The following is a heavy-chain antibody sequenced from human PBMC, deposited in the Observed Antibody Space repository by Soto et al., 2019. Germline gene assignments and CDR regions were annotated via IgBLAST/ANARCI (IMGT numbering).Heavy chain of an antibody. Sequence: GASVKVSCKASGYTFTSYSMHWVRQAPGQGLEWMGIINPSSGRTSYAQNFQGRVTMTSDTSTSIVYMEMSSLKSEDTAVYYCARDHNFGFILYAMDVWGQGTTVPVSS. CDR1: GYTFTSYS. V-gene: IGHV1-46*01. J-gene: IGHJ6*02. D-gene: IGHD2-15*01. CDR3: ARDHNFGFILYAMDV. CDR2: INPSSGRT.